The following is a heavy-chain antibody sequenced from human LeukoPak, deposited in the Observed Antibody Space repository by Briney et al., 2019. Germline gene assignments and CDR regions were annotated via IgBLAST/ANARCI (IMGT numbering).Heavy chain of an antibody. V-gene: IGHV4-59*12. J-gene: IGHJ5*02. CDR1: GYSISSYY. D-gene: IGHD5-18*01. CDR2: IYYSGST. Sequence: PSETLSLTCTVSGYSISSYYWSWIRQPPGKGLEWIGYIYYSGSTNYNPSLKSRVTISVDTSKNQFSLKLASVTAADTAIYYCAKGAGGFSYYNWFDPWGQGTLVTVSS. CDR3: AKGAGGFSYYNWFDP.